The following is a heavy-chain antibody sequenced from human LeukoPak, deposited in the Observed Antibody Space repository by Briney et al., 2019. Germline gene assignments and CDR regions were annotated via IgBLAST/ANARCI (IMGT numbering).Heavy chain of an antibody. CDR3: ARAGGSYVAYDY. V-gene: IGHV1-69*05. D-gene: IGHD1-26*01. CDR2: IIPIFGTA. Sequence: SVKVSCKASGGTFTSYAISWVRQAPGQGLEWMGRIIPIFGTANYAQKFQGRVTITTDESTSTAYMELSSLGSEDTAVYYCARAGGSYVAYDYWGQGTLVTVSS. CDR1: GGTFTSYA. J-gene: IGHJ4*02.